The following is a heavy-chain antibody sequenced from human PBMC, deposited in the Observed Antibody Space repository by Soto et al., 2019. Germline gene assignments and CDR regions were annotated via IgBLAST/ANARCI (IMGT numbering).Heavy chain of an antibody. CDR2: INLDGSEK. CDR3: ARDGSTSWYSYDYHAMDV. D-gene: IGHD5-18*01. CDR1: GFTFRTYW. J-gene: IGHJ6*02. Sequence: EVQLVESGGGLVQPGGSLRLSCAASGFTFRTYWLSWVRQVPGKGLEWVANINLDGSEKNYVDSVKGRFTISRDNARNSLYLQMSRLRAEDTALYYCARDGSTSWYSYDYHAMDVWGQGTTVTVSS. V-gene: IGHV3-7*05.